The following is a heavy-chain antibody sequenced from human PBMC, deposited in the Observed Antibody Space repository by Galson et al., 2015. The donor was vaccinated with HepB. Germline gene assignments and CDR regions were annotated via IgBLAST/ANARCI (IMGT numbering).Heavy chain of an antibody. D-gene: IGHD5-24*01. CDR2: ISYDGSNK. V-gene: IGHV3-30*18. J-gene: IGHJ4*02. CDR3: AKTPRGETFDY. CDR1: GFTFSSYG. Sequence: SLRLSCAASGFTFSSYGMHWVRQAPGKGLEWVAVISYDGSNKYYADSVKGRFTISRDNSKNTLYLQMNSLRAEDTAVYYCAKTPRGETFDYWGQGTLVTVSS.